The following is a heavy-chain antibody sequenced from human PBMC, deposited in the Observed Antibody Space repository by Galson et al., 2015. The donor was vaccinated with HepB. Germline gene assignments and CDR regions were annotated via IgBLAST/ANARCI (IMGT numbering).Heavy chain of an antibody. V-gene: IGHV3-23*01. Sequence: SLRLSCAASGFTFNNYVMNWVRQAPGKGLEWVSGISANGDAPYYVDSVKGRFTISRDNSNNTLFLQLSSLRAEDTAVYYCARRIVGVAIDYWGQGTLVTVSS. CDR3: ARRIVGVAIDY. CDR1: GFTFNNYV. D-gene: IGHD2-21*01. CDR2: ISANGDAP. J-gene: IGHJ4*02.